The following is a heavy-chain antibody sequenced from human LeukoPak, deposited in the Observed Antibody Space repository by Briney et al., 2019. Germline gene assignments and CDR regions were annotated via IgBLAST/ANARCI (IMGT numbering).Heavy chain of an antibody. CDR3: AKDQGSGWYFPRDAFDI. CDR1: GFTFSSYG. D-gene: IGHD6-19*01. V-gene: IGHV3-30*18. CDR2: ISYDGSNK. J-gene: IGHJ3*02. Sequence: GGSLRLSCAASGFTFSSYGMHWVRQAPGKGLEWVAVISYDGSNKYYADSVKGRFTISRDNSKNTLYLQMNSLRAEDTAVYYCAKDQGSGWYFPRDAFDIWGQGTMVTVSS.